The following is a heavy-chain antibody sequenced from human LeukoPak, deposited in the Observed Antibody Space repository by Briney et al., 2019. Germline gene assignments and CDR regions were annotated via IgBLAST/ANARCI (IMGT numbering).Heavy chain of an antibody. CDR1: GFTFSSYS. Sequence: GGSPRLSCAASGFTFSSYSMNWVRQAPGKGLEWVSYISSSSSTIYYADSVKGRFTISRDNAKNSLYLQMNSLRAEDTAVYYCARFIAAAGNNWFDPWGQGTLVTVSS. J-gene: IGHJ5*02. D-gene: IGHD6-13*01. CDR2: ISSSSSTI. CDR3: ARFIAAAGNNWFDP. V-gene: IGHV3-48*04.